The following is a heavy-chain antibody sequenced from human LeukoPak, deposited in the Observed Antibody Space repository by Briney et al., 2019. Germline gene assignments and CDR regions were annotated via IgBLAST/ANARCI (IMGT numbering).Heavy chain of an antibody. Sequence: PGGSLRLSCAASGFTFGNAWMNWVRQTPGKGLEWIGEMNPSGSTNYNPSLKSRVTISVDTSKNQFSLKLSSVTAADTAVYYCARGRQDVTMIVVVMTAVSYYLDVWGKGTTVTVS. V-gene: IGHV4-34*08. CDR1: GFTFGNAW. CDR2: MNPSGST. CDR3: ARGRQDVTMIVVVMTAVSYYLDV. D-gene: IGHD3-22*01. J-gene: IGHJ6*03.